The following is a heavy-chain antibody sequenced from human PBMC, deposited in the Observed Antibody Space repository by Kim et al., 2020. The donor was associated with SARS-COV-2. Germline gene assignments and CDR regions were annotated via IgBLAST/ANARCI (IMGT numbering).Heavy chain of an antibody. J-gene: IGHJ4*02. CDR2: IKQDGSEK. CDR3: ARGWYRSSRRGFDY. CDR1: GFTFSSYW. Sequence: GGSLRLSCAASGFTFSSYWMSWVRQAPGKGLEWVANIKQDGSEKYYVDSVKGRFTISRDNAKNSLYLQMNSLRAEDTAVYYCARGWYRSSRRGFDYWGQGTLVTVSS. V-gene: IGHV3-7*01. D-gene: IGHD6-6*01.